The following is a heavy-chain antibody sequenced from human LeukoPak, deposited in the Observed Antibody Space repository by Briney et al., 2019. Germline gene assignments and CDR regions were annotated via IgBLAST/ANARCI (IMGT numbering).Heavy chain of an antibody. V-gene: IGHV3-23*01. CDR2: ISGSGGST. CDR1: GFTFSSYA. CDR3: ANRAVGYYDSSGPEPYYFDY. Sequence: GGSLRLSCAVSGFTFSSYAMSWVRQAPGKGLEWVSAISGSGGSTYYADSVKGRFTISRDNSKNTLYLQMNSLRAEDTAVYYCANRAVGYYDSSGPEPYYFDYWGQGTLVTVSS. J-gene: IGHJ4*02. D-gene: IGHD3-22*01.